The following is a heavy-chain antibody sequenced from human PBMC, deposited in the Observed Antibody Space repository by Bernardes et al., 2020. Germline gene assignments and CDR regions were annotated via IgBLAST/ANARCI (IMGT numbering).Heavy chain of an antibody. J-gene: IGHJ6*02. CDR2: FDPEDGET. D-gene: IGHD1-26*01. Sequence: ASVKVSCKVSGYTLTELSMHWVRQAPGKGLEWMGGFDPEDGETIYAQKFQGRVTMTEDTSTDTAYMELSSLRSEDTAVYYCATVSGGATYYYYYGMDVWGQGTTVTVSS. V-gene: IGHV1-24*01. CDR1: GYTLTELS. CDR3: ATVSGGATYYYYYGMDV.